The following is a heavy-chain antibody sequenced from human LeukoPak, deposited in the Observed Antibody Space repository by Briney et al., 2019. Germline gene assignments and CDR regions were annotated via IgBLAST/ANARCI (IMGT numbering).Heavy chain of an antibody. D-gene: IGHD3-22*01. J-gene: IGHJ4*02. CDR3: ARDRAPNSDDSSGYIGLFDY. CDR1: GFTVSSNY. Sequence: GGSLRLSCAASGFTVSSNYMSWVRQAPGKGLEWVSVIYSGGSTYYADSVKGRFTISRDNSKNTLYLQMNSLRAEDTAVYCCARDRAPNSDDSSGYIGLFDYWGQGTLVTVSS. CDR2: IYSGGST. V-gene: IGHV3-66*02.